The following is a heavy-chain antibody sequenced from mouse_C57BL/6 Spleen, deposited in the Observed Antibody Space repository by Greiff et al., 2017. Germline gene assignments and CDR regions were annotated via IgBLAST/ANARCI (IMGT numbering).Heavy chain of an antibody. CDR3: ARSGYYYYAKDY. V-gene: IGHV1-80*01. Sequence: QVQLQQSGAELVKPGASVKISCKASGYAFSSYWMNWVKQRPGKGLEWIGQIYPGDGDTNYNGKFKGKATLTADKSSSTAYMQLSSLTSEDSAVYFCARSGYYYYAKDYWGQGTSVTVSS. D-gene: IGHD2-3*01. CDR2: IYPGDGDT. CDR1: GYAFSSYW. J-gene: IGHJ4*01.